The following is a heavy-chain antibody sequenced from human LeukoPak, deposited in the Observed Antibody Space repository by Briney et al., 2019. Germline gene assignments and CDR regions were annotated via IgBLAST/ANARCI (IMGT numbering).Heavy chain of an antibody. D-gene: IGHD1-26*01. V-gene: IGHV3-48*04. Sequence: PGGSLRLSCAASGFTFSSYSMNWVRQAPGKGLEWVSYISSSSSTIYYADSVKGRFTISRDNAKNSLYLQMNSLRAEDTAVYYCARVWELGVIYYYYYYMDVWGKGTTVTVSS. CDR2: ISSSSSTI. CDR3: ARVWELGVIYYYYYYMDV. CDR1: GFTFSSYS. J-gene: IGHJ6*03.